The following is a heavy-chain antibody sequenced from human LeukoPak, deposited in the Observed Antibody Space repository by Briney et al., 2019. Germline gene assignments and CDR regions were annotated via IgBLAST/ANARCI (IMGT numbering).Heavy chain of an antibody. J-gene: IGHJ3*02. CDR3: AKDRAAVAGDDAFDI. D-gene: IGHD6-19*01. Sequence: GGSLRLSCTASGFTFSSYAMSWVRQAPGKGLEWVSAISGSGGSTYSADSVKGRFTISRDNSKNTLYLQMNSPRAEDTAVYYCAKDRAAVAGDDAFDIWGQGTMVTVSS. CDR2: ISGSGGST. CDR1: GFTFSSYA. V-gene: IGHV3-23*01.